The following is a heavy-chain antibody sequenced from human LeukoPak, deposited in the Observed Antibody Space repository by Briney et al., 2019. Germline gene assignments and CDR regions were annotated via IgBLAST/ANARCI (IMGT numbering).Heavy chain of an antibody. CDR2: IRYDGSHK. D-gene: IGHD3-22*01. V-gene: IGHV3-30*02. J-gene: IGHJ4*02. CDR1: EFTFSNYA. Sequence: GGSPRLSCAASEFTFSNYAMHWVRQAPGKGLEWVAFIRYDGSHKDYADSVKGRFTISRDNSKNTLYLQMNRLRAEDTAIYYCVKVPYFDSSGYHGYWGQGTLVTVSS. CDR3: VKVPYFDSSGYHGY.